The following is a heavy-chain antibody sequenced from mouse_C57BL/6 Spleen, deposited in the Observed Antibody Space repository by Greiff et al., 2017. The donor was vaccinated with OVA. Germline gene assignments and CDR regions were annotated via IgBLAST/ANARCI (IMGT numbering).Heavy chain of an antibody. V-gene: IGHV1-18*01. D-gene: IGHD2-3*01. Sequence: EVQLVESGPELVKPGASVKIPCKASGYTFTDYNMDWVKQSHGKSLEWLGDINPNNGGTIYNQKFKGKATLTVDKSSSTAYMWLRILTSEDTAVYYCASVLSDVVYYFDYWGQGTTLTVSS. J-gene: IGHJ2*01. CDR2: INPNNGGT. CDR1: GYTFTDYN. CDR3: ASVLSDVVYYFDY.